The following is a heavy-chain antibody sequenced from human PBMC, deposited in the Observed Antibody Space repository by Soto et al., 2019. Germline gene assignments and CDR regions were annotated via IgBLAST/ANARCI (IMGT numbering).Heavy chain of an antibody. CDR1: GFTLDDYC. Sequence: GGSQRLSCAASGFTLDDYCMSWVRQPPKKGLEWVCGIKSNGGSTGYANSVKGRLIISRDNAKHSLYLQMSSLGAEDTALYYCARDFGGSRGGYDSYYWGQGTLVTV. CDR2: IKSNGGST. V-gene: IGHV3-20*04. D-gene: IGHD5-12*01. J-gene: IGHJ4*02. CDR3: ARDFGGSRGGYDSYY.